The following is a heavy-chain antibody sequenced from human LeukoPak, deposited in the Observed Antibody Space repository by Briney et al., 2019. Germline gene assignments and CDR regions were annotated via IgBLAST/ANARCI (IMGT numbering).Heavy chain of an antibody. CDR1: GYTFTGYY. CDR2: IKPNSGDT. J-gene: IGHJ4*02. Sequence: ASVKVSCKASGYTFTGYYLHWVRQAPGQGLEWMGWIKPNSGDTNYAQKFQGRVTMTRDTSISTVYMELSRLRSDDTAVYYCARDQGGYVYKGIDYWGQGTLVTVSS. V-gene: IGHV1-2*02. CDR3: ARDQGGYVYKGIDY. D-gene: IGHD5-12*01.